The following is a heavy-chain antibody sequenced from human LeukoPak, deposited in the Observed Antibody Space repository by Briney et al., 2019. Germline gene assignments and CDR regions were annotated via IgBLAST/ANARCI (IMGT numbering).Heavy chain of an antibody. V-gene: IGHV3-43*01. CDR3: AKDAKVTTDYYFDC. CDR1: GFTFDDYS. CDR2: ISWDGGRT. Sequence: GGSLRLSCAASGFTFDDYSMHWVRQAPGKGLEWVSLISWDGGRTYYADSVKGRFTISRDNSKNSLYLQMNSLRTEDTALYYCAKDAKVTTDYYFDCWGQGTLVTVSS. D-gene: IGHD4-17*01. J-gene: IGHJ4*02.